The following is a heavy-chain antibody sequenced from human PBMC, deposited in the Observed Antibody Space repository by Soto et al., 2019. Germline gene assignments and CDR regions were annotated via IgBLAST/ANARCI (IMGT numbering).Heavy chain of an antibody. CDR1: GFTFSSYA. D-gene: IGHD5-12*01. J-gene: IGHJ6*02. CDR3: AKAPVATTARYYYYGMDV. Sequence: EVQLLESGGGLVQPGGSLRLSCAASGFTFSSYAMSWVRQAQGKGLEWVSAISGSGGSTYYADSVKGRFTISRDNSKNTLYLQMNSLRAEDTAVYYCAKAPVATTARYYYYGMDVWGQGTTVTVSS. CDR2: ISGSGGST. V-gene: IGHV3-23*01.